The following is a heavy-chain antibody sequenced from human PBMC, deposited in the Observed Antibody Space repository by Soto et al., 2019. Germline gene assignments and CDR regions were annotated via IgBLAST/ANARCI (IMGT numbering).Heavy chain of an antibody. J-gene: IGHJ4*02. D-gene: IGHD3-22*01. Sequence: GESLKISCKGSGYSLTSYWIGWVRQMPGKGLEWMGIIYPGDSDTRYSPSFQGQVTISADKSISTAYLQWSSLKASDTAMYYCARQTHDSSGYYYYFDYWGQGTLVTVSS. V-gene: IGHV5-51*01. CDR3: ARQTHDSSGYYYYFDY. CDR1: GYSLTSYW. CDR2: IYPGDSDT.